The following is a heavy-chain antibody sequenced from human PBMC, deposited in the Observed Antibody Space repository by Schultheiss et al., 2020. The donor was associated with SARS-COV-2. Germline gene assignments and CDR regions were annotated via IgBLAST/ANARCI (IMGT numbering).Heavy chain of an antibody. CDR3: ARGKEGTIFGVVTMAYYMDV. J-gene: IGHJ6*03. CDR2: INPNSGGT. CDR1: GYTLTELS. V-gene: IGHV1-2*06. D-gene: IGHD3-3*01. Sequence: ASVKVSCKVSGYTLTELSMHWVRQAPGKGLEWMGRINPNSGGTNYAQKFQGRVTMTRDTSISTAYMELSRLRSDDTAVYYCARGKEGTIFGVVTMAYYMDVWGKGTTVTVSS.